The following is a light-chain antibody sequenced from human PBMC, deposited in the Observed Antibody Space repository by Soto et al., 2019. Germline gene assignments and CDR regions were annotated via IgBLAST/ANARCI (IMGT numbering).Light chain of an antibody. V-gene: IGKV3-20*01. Sequence: IVLTQSPGTLSLSPGERATLSCRASQSVSSANFAWYQQKPGQAPRLLIYAASSRATDIPDRFSGSGSGTDFTLTISRLETEDFAVYYCQHYADSLWTFGQGTKVEIK. CDR3: QHYADSLWT. J-gene: IGKJ1*01. CDR2: AAS. CDR1: QSVSSAN.